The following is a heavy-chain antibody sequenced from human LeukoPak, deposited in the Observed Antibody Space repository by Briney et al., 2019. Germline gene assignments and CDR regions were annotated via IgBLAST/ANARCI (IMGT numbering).Heavy chain of an antibody. CDR1: GITLSNYG. D-gene: IGHD3-10*01. Sequence: QPGGSLRLSCAVSGITLSNYGISWVRQAPGKGLEWVAGISGGGGGTNYADSVKGRFTVSRDNPKNTLYFQMHSLRAEDTAVYFCAKRGVVVRVILVGFHKEANYFDSWGQGALVTVSS. CDR2: ISGGGGGT. V-gene: IGHV3-23*01. J-gene: IGHJ4*02. CDR3: AKRGVVVRVILVGFHKEANYFDS.